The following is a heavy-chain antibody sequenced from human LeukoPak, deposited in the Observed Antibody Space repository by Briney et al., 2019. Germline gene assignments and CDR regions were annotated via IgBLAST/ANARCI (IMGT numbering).Heavy chain of an antibody. CDR1: GFTFSSYA. CDR2: ISYDGSNK. J-gene: IGHJ6*04. D-gene: IGHD6-19*01. Sequence: GRSLRLSCAASGFTFSSYAMHWVRQAPGKGLEWVAVISYDGSNKYYADSAKGRFTISRDNSKNTLYLQMNSLRAEDTAVYYCASLYSSGWSYFFSGGMDVWGKGTTVTVSS. V-gene: IGHV3-30*04. CDR3: ASLYSSGWSYFFSGGMDV.